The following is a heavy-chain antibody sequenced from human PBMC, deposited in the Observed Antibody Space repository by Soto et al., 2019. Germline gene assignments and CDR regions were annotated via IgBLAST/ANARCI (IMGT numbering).Heavy chain of an antibody. CDR3: ARPYCFGSERLYWYFDL. V-gene: IGHV2-5*02. Sequence: QITLKESGPTLVKPTQTLTLTCTFSGFSLSTSGVGVGWIRQPPGKALEWLALIYWDDDKRYSPSLKSRLTITKDTSKNQVVLTMTNMDPVDTATYYCARPYCFGSERLYWYFDLWGRGTLVTVSS. J-gene: IGHJ2*01. CDR1: GFSLSTSGVG. CDR2: IYWDDDK. D-gene: IGHD3-10*01.